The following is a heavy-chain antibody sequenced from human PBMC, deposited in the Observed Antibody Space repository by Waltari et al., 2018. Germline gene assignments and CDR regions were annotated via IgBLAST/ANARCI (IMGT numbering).Heavy chain of an antibody. V-gene: IGHV4-34*01. Sequence: QVQLQQWGAGLLKPSETLSLTCAVYGGSFSGYYWIWIRQPPGKGLEWIGEINHSGSTNYNPSLKSRVTISVDTSKNQFSLKLSSVTAADTAVYYCARAQPLPHYSSGWYDYWGQGTLVTVSS. CDR2: INHSGST. J-gene: IGHJ4*02. D-gene: IGHD6-19*01. CDR3: ARAQPLPHYSSGWYDY. CDR1: GGSFSGYY.